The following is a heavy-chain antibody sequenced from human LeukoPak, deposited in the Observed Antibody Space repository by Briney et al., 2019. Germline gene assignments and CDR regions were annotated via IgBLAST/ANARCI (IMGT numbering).Heavy chain of an antibody. Sequence: SVKVSCKASGGTFSSYAISWVRQAPGQGLEWMGGIIPIFDTANYAQKFQGRVTITADESTSTAYMELSSLRSEDTAVYYCASLMTSYYYCGMDVWGQGTTVTVSS. CDR1: GGTFSSYA. J-gene: IGHJ6*02. CDR2: IIPIFDTA. CDR3: ASLMTSYYYCGMDV. V-gene: IGHV1-69*13.